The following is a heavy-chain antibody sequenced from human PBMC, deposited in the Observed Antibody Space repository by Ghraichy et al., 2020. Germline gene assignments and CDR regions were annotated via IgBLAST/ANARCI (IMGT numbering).Heavy chain of an antibody. D-gene: IGHD6-19*01. Sequence: SETLSLTCTVSGGSISSSSYYWGWIRQPPGKGLEWIGSIYYSGSTYYNPSLKSRVTISVDTSKNQFSLKLSSVTAADTAVYYCAREGRIAVAELLSFDLWGRGTLVTVSS. CDR3: AREGRIAVAELLSFDL. CDR2: IYYSGST. J-gene: IGHJ2*01. CDR1: GGSISSSSYY. V-gene: IGHV4-39*02.